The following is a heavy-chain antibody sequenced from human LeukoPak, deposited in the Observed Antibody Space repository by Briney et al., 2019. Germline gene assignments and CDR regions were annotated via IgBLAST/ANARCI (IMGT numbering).Heavy chain of an antibody. CDR1: GFTFSSYE. V-gene: IGHV3-48*03. D-gene: IGHD6-13*01. J-gene: IGHJ4*02. Sequence: GGSLRLSCAASGFTFSSYEMNWVRQAPGKGLEWVSYISSSGSTIYYADSVKGRFTFSRDNSKNTLYLQMNSLRVEDTAIYYCAKGGSSSWDYFDSWGQGTLVTVSP. CDR3: AKGGSSSWDYFDS. CDR2: ISSSGSTI.